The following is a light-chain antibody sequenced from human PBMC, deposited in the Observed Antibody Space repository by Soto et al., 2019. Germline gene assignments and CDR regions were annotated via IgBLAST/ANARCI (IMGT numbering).Light chain of an antibody. CDR1: SSDVGAYNY. CDR2: EVS. Sequence: QSVLTQPPSASGSPGQSVTISCTGTSSDVGAYNYVSWYQQHPGKAPKLMIYEVSKRPSGVPGRFSGSKSGNTASLTVSGLQAEDEADYYCSSYAGSNNFRVFGTGTKLTVL. CDR3: SSYAGSNNFRV. J-gene: IGLJ1*01. V-gene: IGLV2-8*01.